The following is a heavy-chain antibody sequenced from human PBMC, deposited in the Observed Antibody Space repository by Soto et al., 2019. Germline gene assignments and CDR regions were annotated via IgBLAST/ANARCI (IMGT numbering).Heavy chain of an antibody. CDR3: AKDHRFSSGWYNWFDP. CDR1: GFIFSNYA. CDR2: INGSGGST. V-gene: IGHV3-23*01. J-gene: IGHJ5*02. Sequence: PGGSLRLSCAASGFIFSNYAMSWVRQAPGKGLEWVSTINGSGGSTYYADSVKGRFTISRDNSENTLYLQMNSLRAEDTAVYYCAKDHRFSSGWYNWFDPWGQGTLVTVSS. D-gene: IGHD6-19*01.